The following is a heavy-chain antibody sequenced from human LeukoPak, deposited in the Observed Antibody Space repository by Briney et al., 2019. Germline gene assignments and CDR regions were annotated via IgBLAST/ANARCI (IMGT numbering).Heavy chain of an antibody. CDR3: ARTQYCISTTCYKSWDS. CDR1: GFTFSDHY. V-gene: IGHV3-72*01. CDR2: SRNKANSYTT. D-gene: IGHD2-2*02. Sequence: GGSLRLSCAASGFTFSDHYIDWVRQAPGKGLEWVGRSRNKANSYTTEYAASVKARFTISRDNSKNSLYLQMNSLKTEDTAVYYCARTQYCISTTCYKSWDSWGQGTLVTVSS. J-gene: IGHJ4*02.